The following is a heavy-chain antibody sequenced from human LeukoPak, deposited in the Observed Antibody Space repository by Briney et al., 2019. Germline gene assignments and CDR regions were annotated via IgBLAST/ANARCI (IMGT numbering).Heavy chain of an antibody. CDR1: GFTFSSHN. CDR3: AGDTSTVTNREFDY. J-gene: IGHJ4*02. CDR2: ISSDTSYI. V-gene: IGHV3-21*01. D-gene: IGHD4-17*01. Sequence: GGSLRLSCAASGFTFSSHNMNWVRQAPGKGLEWVSLISSDTSYIHYADSVKGRFTISRDNAKNSVFLQMNSLRAEDTAVYYCAGDTSTVTNREFDYWGQGTLVTVSS.